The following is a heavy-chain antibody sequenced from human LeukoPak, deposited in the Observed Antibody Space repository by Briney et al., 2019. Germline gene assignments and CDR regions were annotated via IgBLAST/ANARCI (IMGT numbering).Heavy chain of an antibody. CDR3: ARGNHYGSDLDY. D-gene: IGHD3-10*01. J-gene: IGHJ4*02. CDR1: GYTFTTYD. Sequence: GASVKVSCKASGYTFTTYDINWVRQATGQGLEWMGWMNPNSGNTGYGQKFQGRVTMTRNTSISTAYMDLSSLRSEDTAVYYCARGNHYGSDLDYWGQGTLVTVSS. V-gene: IGHV1-8*01. CDR2: MNPNSGNT.